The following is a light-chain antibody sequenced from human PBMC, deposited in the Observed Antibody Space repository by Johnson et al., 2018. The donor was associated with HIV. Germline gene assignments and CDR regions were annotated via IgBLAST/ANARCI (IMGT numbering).Light chain of an antibody. Sequence: QSVLTQPPSVSAAPGQKVTISCSGSSSNIGNNYVSWYQQLPGTAPKLLIYDNNKRPSGIPDRFSGSKSGTSATLGITGLQTGDEAKYYCGMWDSSLSADVFGTGTKVTVL. J-gene: IGLJ1*01. V-gene: IGLV1-51*01. CDR2: DNN. CDR1: SSNIGNNY. CDR3: GMWDSSLSADV.